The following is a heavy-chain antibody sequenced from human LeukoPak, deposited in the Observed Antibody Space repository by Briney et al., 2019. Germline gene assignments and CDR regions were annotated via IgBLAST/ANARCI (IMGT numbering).Heavy chain of an antibody. Sequence: ASVKVSCKASGYTFTSYGISWVRQAPGQGLEWMGWINPNSGGTNYAQKFQGRVTMTRDTSISTAYMELSRLRSDDTAVYYCARANSVPYYYDSSGYSAPYYFDYWGQGTLVTVSS. J-gene: IGHJ4*02. D-gene: IGHD3-22*01. CDR2: INPNSGGT. CDR3: ARANSVPYYYDSSGYSAPYYFDY. CDR1: GYTFTSYG. V-gene: IGHV1-2*02.